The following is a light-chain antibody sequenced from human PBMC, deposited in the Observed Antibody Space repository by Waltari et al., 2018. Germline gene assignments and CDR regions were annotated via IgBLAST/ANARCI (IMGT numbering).Light chain of an antibody. Sequence: DIVMTQSPDSLAVSLGERATIHCKSSQSVLYSSNNKNYLAWYQQKPGQPPKLLIYWASTRESGVPDRFSGSGSGTDFTLTISSLQAEDVAVYYCQQYYSTPFTFGPGNKVDIK. CDR2: WAS. V-gene: IGKV4-1*01. CDR3: QQYYSTPFT. J-gene: IGKJ3*01. CDR1: QSVLYSSNNKNY.